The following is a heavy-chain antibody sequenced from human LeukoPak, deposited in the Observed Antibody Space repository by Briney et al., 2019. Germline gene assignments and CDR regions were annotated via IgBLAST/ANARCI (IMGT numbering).Heavy chain of an antibody. D-gene: IGHD3-22*01. Sequence: GRSLRLSCAASGFTFSSYGMHWVRQAPGKGLEWVAVISYDGSNKYYADSVKGRFTISRDNSKNTLYLQMNSLRAEDTAVYYCAKDLFEYYYDSSGSEFDYWGQGTLVTVPS. J-gene: IGHJ4*02. CDR1: GFTFSSYG. CDR2: ISYDGSNK. CDR3: AKDLFEYYYDSSGSEFDY. V-gene: IGHV3-30*18.